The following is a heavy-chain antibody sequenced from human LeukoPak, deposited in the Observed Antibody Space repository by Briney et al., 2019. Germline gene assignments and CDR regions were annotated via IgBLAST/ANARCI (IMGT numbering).Heavy chain of an antibody. Sequence: GGSLRLSCAASGFTFSSYSMNWVRQAPGKGLEWVSRIDTDVSSTNYADSVKGRFTISRDNAKNTLYLQMNSLRAEDTAVYYCARGLLGIDYWGQGTLVTVSS. CDR1: GFTFSSYS. V-gene: IGHV3-74*01. CDR3: ARGLLGIDY. J-gene: IGHJ4*02. CDR2: IDTDVSST. D-gene: IGHD2-8*02.